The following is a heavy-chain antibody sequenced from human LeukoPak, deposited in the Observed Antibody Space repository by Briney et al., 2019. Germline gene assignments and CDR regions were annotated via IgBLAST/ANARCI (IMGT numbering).Heavy chain of an antibody. CDR3: ARDLLAGATNYFDY. Sequence: GGSLRLSCAASGFTFSSYEMNWVRQAPGKGLEWVSYISSSGSTIYYADSVKGRFTISRDNAKNSLYLQMNSRRAEDTAVYYCARDLLAGATNYFDYWGQGTLVTVSS. J-gene: IGHJ4*02. V-gene: IGHV3-48*03. CDR1: GFTFSSYE. CDR2: ISSSGSTI. D-gene: IGHD1-26*01.